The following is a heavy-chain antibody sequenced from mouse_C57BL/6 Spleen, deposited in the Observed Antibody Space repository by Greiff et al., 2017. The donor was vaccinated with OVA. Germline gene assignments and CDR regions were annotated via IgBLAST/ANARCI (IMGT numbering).Heavy chain of an antibody. CDR2: INPNNGGT. Sequence: EVQLQQSGPELVKPGASVKISCKASGYTFTDYYMNWVKQSHGKSLEWIGDINPNNGGTSYNQKFKGQVTLTVDKSSSTAYMELRSLTSEDSAVYYCARSSGYRRYAMDYWGQGTSVTVSS. J-gene: IGHJ4*01. V-gene: IGHV1-26*01. CDR3: ARSSGYRRYAMDY. CDR1: GYTFTDYY. D-gene: IGHD1-3*01.